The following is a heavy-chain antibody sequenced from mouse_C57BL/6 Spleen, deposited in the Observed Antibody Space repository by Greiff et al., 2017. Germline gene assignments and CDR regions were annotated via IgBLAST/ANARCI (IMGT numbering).Heavy chain of an antibody. D-gene: IGHD2-1*01. CDR2: IYPGDGDT. Sequence: VQLQQSGAELVKPGASVKISCKASGYAFSSYWMNWVKQRPGKGLEWIGQIYPGDGDTNYNGKFKGKATLTADKSSSTAYMQLSSLTSEDSAVYFCARRADGNYFYYAMDYWGQGTSVTVSS. CDR1: GYAFSSYW. J-gene: IGHJ4*01. V-gene: IGHV1-80*01. CDR3: ARRADGNYFYYAMDY.